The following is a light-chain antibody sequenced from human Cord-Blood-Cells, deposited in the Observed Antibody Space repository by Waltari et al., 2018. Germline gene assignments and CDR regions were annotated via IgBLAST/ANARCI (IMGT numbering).Light chain of an antibody. CDR3: QQYGSSPPYT. J-gene: IGKJ2*01. CDR1: QSVSSSY. V-gene: IGKV3-20*01. Sequence: EIVLTQSPGTLSLSPGERATLSCRASQSVSSSYLAWYQQKPGQAPRLFIYGASSRATGIPDRFSGSGSGTDFTLTISRLEPEDFAVYYCQQYGSSPPYTFGQGTKLENK. CDR2: GAS.